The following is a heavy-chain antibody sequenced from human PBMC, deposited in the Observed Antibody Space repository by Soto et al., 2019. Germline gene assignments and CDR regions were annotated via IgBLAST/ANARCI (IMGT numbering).Heavy chain of an antibody. CDR1: GYTFTSYY. J-gene: IGHJ4*02. CDR2: INPSGGST. D-gene: IGHD2-2*01. Sequence: WASVKVSCKASGYTFTSYYMHWVRQAPGQGLEWMGIINPSGGSTSYAQKFQGRVTMTRDTSTSTVYMELSSLRSEDTVVYYCARGPVIVVVPAAITDFDYWGEGTMVTV. CDR3: ARGPVIVVVPAAITDFDY. V-gene: IGHV1-46*01.